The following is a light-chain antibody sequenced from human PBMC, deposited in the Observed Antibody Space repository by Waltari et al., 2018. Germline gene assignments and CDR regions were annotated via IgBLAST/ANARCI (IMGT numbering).Light chain of an antibody. V-gene: IGLV1-51*02. CDR3: GTWDSSLSGAV. CDR1: SSNIGNNY. CDR2: EDS. Sequence: QSVLTQPPSVSAAPGQRVTISCSGGSSNIGNNYVSWYRQFPGTAPKPLIYEDSSRPPAIPGRFSGSKSGTSATLDITGLQAVDEADYYCGTWDSSLSGAVFGGGTHLTVL. J-gene: IGLJ7*01.